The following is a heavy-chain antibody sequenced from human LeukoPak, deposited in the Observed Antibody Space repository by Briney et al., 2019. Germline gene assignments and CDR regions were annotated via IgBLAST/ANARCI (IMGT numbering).Heavy chain of an antibody. D-gene: IGHD4-17*01. Sequence: GGSLRLSCAASGFTFSSYWMSWVRQAPGKGLEWVSYITWNGVGTAYADSMKGRFTVSRDNVKNSLFLQMDSLRAEDTALYYCARSMTTVTTRFFDLWGRGTLVTVSS. V-gene: IGHV3-20*04. J-gene: IGHJ2*01. CDR3: ARSMTTVTTRFFDL. CDR2: ITWNGVGT. CDR1: GFTFSSYW.